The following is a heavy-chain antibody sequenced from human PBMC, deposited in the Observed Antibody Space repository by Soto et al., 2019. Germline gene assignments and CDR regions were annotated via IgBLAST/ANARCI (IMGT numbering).Heavy chain of an antibody. CDR1: GGTFSSYA. D-gene: IGHD3-3*01. V-gene: IGHV1-69*01. CDR2: IIPIFGTA. J-gene: IGHJ6*02. Sequence: QVQLVQSGAEVKKPGSSVKVSCKASGGTFSSYAISWVRQAPGQGLEWMGGIIPIFGTANYAQKFQGRVTITADESTSTAYMELSSLRCEDTAVYYCARDAGSIFGVVLAMDVWGPGPTVSVSS. CDR3: ARDAGSIFGVVLAMDV.